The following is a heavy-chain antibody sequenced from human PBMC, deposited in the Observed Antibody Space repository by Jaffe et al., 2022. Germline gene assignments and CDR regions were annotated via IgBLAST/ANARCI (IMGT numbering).Heavy chain of an antibody. D-gene: IGHD6-6*01. CDR1: GYTFTGYY. CDR3: ARDSGAARPDGSFDY. V-gene: IGHV1-2*06. CDR2: INPNSGGT. J-gene: IGHJ4*02. Sequence: QVQLVQSGAEVKKPGASVKVSCKASGYTFTGYYMHWVRQAPGQGLEWMGRINPNSGGTNYAQKFQGRVTMTRDTSISTAYMELSRLRSDDTAVYYCARDSGAARPDGSFDYWGQGTLVTVSS.